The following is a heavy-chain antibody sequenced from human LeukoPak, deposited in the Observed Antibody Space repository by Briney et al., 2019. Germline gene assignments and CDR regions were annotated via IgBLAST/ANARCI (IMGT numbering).Heavy chain of an antibody. CDR2: IIPILGIA. CDR3: ARSRGSGSYDACDI. CDR1: GGTFSSYA. V-gene: IGHV1-69*04. D-gene: IGHD3-10*01. J-gene: IGHJ3*02. Sequence: ASVKVSSKASGGTFSSYAISWGRQAPGQGLEWMGRIIPILGIAHYAQKFQGRVTITADTSTSTAYMELSSLRSEATAVYYCARSRGSGSYDACDIWGQGTMVTVSS.